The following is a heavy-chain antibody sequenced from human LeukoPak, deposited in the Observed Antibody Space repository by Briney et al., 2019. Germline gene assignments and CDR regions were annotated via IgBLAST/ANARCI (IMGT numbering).Heavy chain of an antibody. D-gene: IGHD3/OR15-3a*01. CDR2: IKQDGSEK. J-gene: IGHJ4*02. CDR1: GFTFSSYW. Sequence: GGSLRLSCAASGFTFSSYWTSWVRQAPGKGLEWVANIKQDGSEKYYVDSVKGRFTISRDNAKNSLSLQMNSLRAEDTAVYYCARGPTGYYTFDYWGQGTLVTVSS. CDR3: ARGPTGYYTFDY. V-gene: IGHV3-7*04.